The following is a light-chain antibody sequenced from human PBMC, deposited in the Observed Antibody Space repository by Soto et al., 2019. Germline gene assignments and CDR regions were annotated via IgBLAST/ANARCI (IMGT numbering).Light chain of an antibody. J-gene: IGLJ1*01. Sequence: SYELTQPPSVSVSPGQTASITCSGDKLGDKYACWYQQKPGQSPVLVIYQDNQRPSGIPERFSGSNSGNTATLTITGTQAMDEADYYCQAWDSTTAVFGTGTNLTVL. CDR2: QDN. CDR3: QAWDSTTAV. CDR1: KLGDKY. V-gene: IGLV3-1*01.